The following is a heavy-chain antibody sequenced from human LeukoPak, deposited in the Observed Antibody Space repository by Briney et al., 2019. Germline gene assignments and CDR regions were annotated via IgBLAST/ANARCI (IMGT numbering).Heavy chain of an antibody. D-gene: IGHD3-9*01. CDR1: GDPLNDNLYY. Sequence: SETLSLTCNVSGDPLNDNLYYWGWIRQSPGKGLEWIGAFYSSGSTSSHSSLKSRVTISVDTSRTQLSLKLDSVTDTDTAVYYCVRDGRFDSACFDPWGPGILVTVSS. J-gene: IGHJ5*02. CDR2: FYSSGST. V-gene: IGHV4-39*07. CDR3: VRDGRFDSACFDP.